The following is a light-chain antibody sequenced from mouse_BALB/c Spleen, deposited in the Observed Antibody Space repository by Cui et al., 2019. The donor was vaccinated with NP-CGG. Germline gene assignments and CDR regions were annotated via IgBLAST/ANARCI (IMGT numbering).Light chain of an antibody. CDR1: IGAVTTSNY. V-gene: IGLV1*01. CDR2: GTN. J-gene: IGLJ1*01. Sequence: QAVVTPEPAPTTSPGETVTLTCRSSIGAVTTSNYANWVQEKPDHLFTGLIGGTNNRAPGVPARFSGSLIGDKAALIITGAQTEDEAIYFCALWYSNHWVFGGGTKLTVL. CDR3: ALWYSNHWV.